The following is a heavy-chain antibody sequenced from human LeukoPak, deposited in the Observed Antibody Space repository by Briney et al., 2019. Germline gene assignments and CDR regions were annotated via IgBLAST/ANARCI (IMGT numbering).Heavy chain of an antibody. J-gene: IGHJ3*02. CDR3: ARPLQYYYDSSGYPDAFDI. D-gene: IGHD3-22*01. Sequence: GGSLRLSCAASGLTFSSYSMNWVRQAPGKGLEWVSSISSSSSYIYYADSVKGRFTISRDNAKNSLYLQMNSLRAEDTAVYYCARPLQYYYDSSGYPDAFDIWGQGTMVTVSS. CDR2: ISSSSSYI. CDR1: GLTFSSYS. V-gene: IGHV3-21*01.